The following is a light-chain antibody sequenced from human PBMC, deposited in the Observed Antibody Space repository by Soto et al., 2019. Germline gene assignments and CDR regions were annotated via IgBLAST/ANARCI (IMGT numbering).Light chain of an antibody. J-gene: IGKJ1*01. V-gene: IGKV1-27*01. CDR2: AAS. CDR3: QKYNSAPWT. Sequence: DIQMTQSPSSLSASVGDRVTIACRASQGVNNFLAWYQQKPGKVPKLLIYAASTLQSGFPSRFSGSGSGTVFTLTISSLQPEDVATYYCQKYNSAPWTFGQGTKVEIK. CDR1: QGVNNF.